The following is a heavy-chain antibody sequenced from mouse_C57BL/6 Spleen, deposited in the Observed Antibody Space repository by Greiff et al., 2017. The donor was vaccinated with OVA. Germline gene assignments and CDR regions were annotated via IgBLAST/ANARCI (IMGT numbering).Heavy chain of an antibody. Sequence: VQGVESGPELVKPGASVKISCKASGYAFSSSWMNWVKQRPGKGLEWIGRIYPGDGDTNYNGKFKGKATLTADKSSSTAYMQLSSLTSEDSAVYFCARVCYYEEVFAYGAKGPLVTFSA. CDR1: GYAFSSSW. J-gene: IGHJ3*01. CDR2: IYPGDGDT. D-gene: IGHD1-1*01. CDR3: ARVCYYEEVFAY. V-gene: IGHV1-82*01.